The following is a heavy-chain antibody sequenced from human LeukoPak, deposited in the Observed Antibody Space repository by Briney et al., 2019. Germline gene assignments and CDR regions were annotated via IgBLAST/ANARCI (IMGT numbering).Heavy chain of an antibody. J-gene: IGHJ5*02. CDR3: ARDLGYSGFDWAP. V-gene: IGHV4-4*08. Sequence: ASETLTLTCTVSGGSISSYYWSWIRQPPGKRLEWVGSISSSGNTYYNPTLKSRVTISVDTSKNLFSLNLTSVTAADAAVYYCARDLGYSGFDWAPWGQGTLVTVSS. CDR2: ISSSGNT. CDR1: GGSISSYY. D-gene: IGHD5-12*01.